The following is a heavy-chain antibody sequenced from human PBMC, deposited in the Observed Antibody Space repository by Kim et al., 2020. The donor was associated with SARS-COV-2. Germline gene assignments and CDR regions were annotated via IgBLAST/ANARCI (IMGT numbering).Heavy chain of an antibody. Sequence: SETLSLTCTVSGGSISSYYWSWIRQPPGKGLEWIGYIYYSGSTNYNPSLKSRVTISVDTSKNQFSLKLSSVTAADTAVYYCARGPGWEPYYFDYWGQGTLVTVSS. D-gene: IGHD1-26*01. CDR1: GGSISSYY. CDR3: ARGPGWEPYYFDY. J-gene: IGHJ4*02. V-gene: IGHV4-59*13. CDR2: IYYSGST.